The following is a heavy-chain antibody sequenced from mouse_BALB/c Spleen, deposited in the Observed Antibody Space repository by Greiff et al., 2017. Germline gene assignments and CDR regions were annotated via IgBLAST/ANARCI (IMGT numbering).Heavy chain of an antibody. CDR2: IDTSDSYT. V-gene: IGHV1-69*01. Sequence: VQLQQPGAELVMPGASVKMSCKASGYTFTDYWMHWVKQRPGQGLEWIGAIDTSDSYTSYNQKFKGKATLTVDESSSTAYMQLSSLTSEDSAVYDCARDYDVLFAYWGQGTLVTVSA. CDR1: GYTFTDYW. CDR3: ARDYDVLFAY. D-gene: IGHD2-4*01. J-gene: IGHJ3*01.